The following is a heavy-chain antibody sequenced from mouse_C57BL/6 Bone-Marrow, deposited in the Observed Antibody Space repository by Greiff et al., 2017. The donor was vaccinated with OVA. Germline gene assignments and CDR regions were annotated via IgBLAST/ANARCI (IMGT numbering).Heavy chain of an antibody. CDR1: GYTFTSYW. CDR3: ARGGLWLVSYYFDY. D-gene: IGHD2-2*01. V-gene: IGHV1-50*01. J-gene: IGHJ2*01. Sequence: QVQLQQPGAELVKPGASVKLSCKASGYTFTSYWMQWVKQRPGQGLEWIGEIDPSDSYTNYNQKFKGKATLTVDTSSRTAYMQLSSLTSEDSAVYYCARGGLWLVSYYFDYWGQGTTLTVSS. CDR2: IDPSDSYT.